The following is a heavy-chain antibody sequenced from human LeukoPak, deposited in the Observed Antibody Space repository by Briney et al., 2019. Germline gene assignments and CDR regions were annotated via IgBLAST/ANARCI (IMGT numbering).Heavy chain of an antibody. CDR3: AREDSSG. Sequence: PGGSLRLSCAASGFTFSTYAIHWVRQAPGEGLEWVAVISYDGVNTFYADSVKGRFAVSRDNSKKTVYLQMNSLRGEDTAVYYCAREDSSGWGQGTLVTVSS. CDR1: GFTFSTYA. CDR2: ISYDGVNT. D-gene: IGHD6-19*01. J-gene: IGHJ4*02. V-gene: IGHV3-30*09.